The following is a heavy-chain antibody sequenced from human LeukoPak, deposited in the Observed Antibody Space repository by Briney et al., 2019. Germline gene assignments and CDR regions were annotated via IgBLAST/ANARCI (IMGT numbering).Heavy chain of an antibody. J-gene: IGHJ5*02. CDR2: ISGNGGDT. V-gene: IGHV3-23*01. D-gene: IGHD6-6*01. CDR1: GFTFSSHG. Sequence: GGSLRLSCAASGFTFSSHGMSWVRQGPGKGLEWVSGISGNGGDTYYADSVKGRFTISRDNSKNTLYLQMNSLRAEDTAVYYCATQGVPLGWFDPWGQGTLVTVSS. CDR3: ATQGVPLGWFDP.